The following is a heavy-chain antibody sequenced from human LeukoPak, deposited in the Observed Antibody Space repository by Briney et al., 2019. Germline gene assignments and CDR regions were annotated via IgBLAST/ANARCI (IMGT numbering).Heavy chain of an antibody. V-gene: IGHV4-34*01. D-gene: IGHD4-17*01. CDR3: ASLSVTSPWAGRYYYYDMDV. CDR1: GGSFSGYY. CDR2: INHSGST. Sequence: PSETLSLTSAVYGGSFSGYYWSWIRQPPGKGLEGIGEINHSGSTNYNPSLTSRVTISVDTSKSQFALKLSAVTAADTAVYYCASLSVTSPWAGRYYYYDMDVWGQGTTVTVSS. J-gene: IGHJ6*02.